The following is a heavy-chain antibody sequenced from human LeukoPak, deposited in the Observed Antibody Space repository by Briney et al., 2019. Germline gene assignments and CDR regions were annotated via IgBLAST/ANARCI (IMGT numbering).Heavy chain of an antibody. CDR2: INPNSGGT. CDR3: ARGYFGTPDAFDI. CDR1: GYTFTCYY. J-gene: IGHJ3*02. Sequence: ASVKVSCKASGYTFTCYYMHWVRQAPGQGLEWMGWINPNSGGTNYAQKFQGRVTMTRDTSISTAYMELSRLRSDDTAVYYCARGYFGTPDAFDIWGQGTMVTVSS. V-gene: IGHV1-2*02. D-gene: IGHD3-9*01.